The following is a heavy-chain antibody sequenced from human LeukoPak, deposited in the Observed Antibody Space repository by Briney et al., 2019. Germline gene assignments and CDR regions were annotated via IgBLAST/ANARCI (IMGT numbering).Heavy chain of an antibody. D-gene: IGHD6-6*01. CDR1: GFTVSSNY. J-gene: IGHJ5*02. CDR3: AGTIGWQYSSSSVWFDP. V-gene: IGHV3-53*01. CDR2: IYSGGST. Sequence: GGSLRLSCAASGFTVSSNYMSWVRQAPGKGLEWVSVIYSGGSTYYADSVKGRFTISRDNSKNTLYLQMNSLRAEDTAVYYCAGTIGWQYSSSSVWFDPWGQGTLVSVSS.